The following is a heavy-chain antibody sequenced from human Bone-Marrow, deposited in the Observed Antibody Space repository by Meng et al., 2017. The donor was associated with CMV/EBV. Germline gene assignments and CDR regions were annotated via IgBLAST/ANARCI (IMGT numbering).Heavy chain of an antibody. Sequence: ASVKVSCKASGYTFTSYGISWVRQAPGQGLEWMGWISGYSGTTNYAQKLQGRVTLTTDTSTSTAYMELRSLRSDDTAVYYCARDRYCSGGSCYSHYYYHYAMDVWAQGTAVTVSS. D-gene: IGHD2-15*01. J-gene: IGHJ6*02. CDR1: GYTFTSYG. CDR3: ARDRYCSGGSCYSHYYYHYAMDV. CDR2: ISGYSGTT. V-gene: IGHV1-18*01.